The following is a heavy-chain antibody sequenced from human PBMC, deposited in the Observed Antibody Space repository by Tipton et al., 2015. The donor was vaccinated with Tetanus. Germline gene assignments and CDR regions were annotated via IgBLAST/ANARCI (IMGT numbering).Heavy chain of an antibody. CDR3: ARAPYYTNQRIRFDP. V-gene: IGHV4-31*03. J-gene: IGHJ5*02. Sequence: TLSLTCTVSGGSISSGGYYWSWLRQHPGEGLEWIGYIFYSGNTNYNPSLKSRVAISVDSSQKHFSLNLTSVTAADTAVYFCARAPYYTNQRIRFDPWGQGMLVTVSS. D-gene: IGHD4-11*01. CDR1: GGSISSGGYY. CDR2: IFYSGNT.